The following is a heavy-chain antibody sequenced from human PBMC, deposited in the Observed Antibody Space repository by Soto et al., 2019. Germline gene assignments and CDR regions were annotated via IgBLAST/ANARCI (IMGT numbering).Heavy chain of an antibody. Sequence: PSETLSLTCTVSGGSISSGGYYWSWIRQHPGKGLEWIGYIYYSGSTYYNPSLKSRVTISVDTSKNQFSLKLSSVTAADTAVYYCARVGYCSGGSCPRQTAINWFDPWGQGTLVTVSS. CDR2: IYYSGST. CDR1: GGSISSGGYY. CDR3: ARVGYCSGGSCPRQTAINWFDP. V-gene: IGHV4-31*03. J-gene: IGHJ5*02. D-gene: IGHD2-15*01.